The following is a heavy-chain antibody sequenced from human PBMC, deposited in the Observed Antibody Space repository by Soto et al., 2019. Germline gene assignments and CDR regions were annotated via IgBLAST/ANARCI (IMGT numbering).Heavy chain of an antibody. CDR3: ARVRSNLFDY. V-gene: IGHV4-59*01. CDR2: IHYSGST. Sequence: SETLSHTCTVSGDSISTFYWSWIRQPPGKGLEWIGYIHYSGSTNYNPSLKSQVIISVDTSKNQFSLKLSSVTAADTAVYFCARVRSNLFDYWGQGTLVTVSS. J-gene: IGHJ4*02. D-gene: IGHD3-3*01. CDR1: GDSISTFY.